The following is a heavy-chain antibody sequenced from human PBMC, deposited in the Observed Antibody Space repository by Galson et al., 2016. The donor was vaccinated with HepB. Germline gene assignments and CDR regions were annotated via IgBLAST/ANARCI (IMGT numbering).Heavy chain of an antibody. CDR1: GFTFDDYA. J-gene: IGHJ6*02. CDR2: LNWNGGRT. D-gene: IGHD2-2*01. V-gene: IGHV3-20*04. CDR3: ARGGYCSSTRCQDNYYYYGMDV. Sequence: SLRLSCAASGFTFDDYAMSWVRQVPGKGLEWVSGLNWNGGRTGYVDSVKGRFTISRDNAKNSLYLQMNSLRVEDTARYYCARGGYCSSTRCQDNYYYYGMDVGGQGTTVNGSS.